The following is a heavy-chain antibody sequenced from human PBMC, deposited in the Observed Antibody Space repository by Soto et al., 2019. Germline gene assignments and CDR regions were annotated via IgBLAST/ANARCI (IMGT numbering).Heavy chain of an antibody. D-gene: IGHD6-19*01. CDR3: ARDQCRSSGWYKYAFDI. V-gene: IGHV4-59*01. CDR1: AGSISSYY. CDR2: SYYSGST. J-gene: IGHJ3*02. Sequence: SETLSLTCTVSAGSISSYYSSCIRQPPGEGLEWSGYSYYSGSTNNNPSLKSRVIISVDTSKNQFSLKLSSVTAAETAVYYCARDQCRSSGWYKYAFDIWGQGTMVTVSS.